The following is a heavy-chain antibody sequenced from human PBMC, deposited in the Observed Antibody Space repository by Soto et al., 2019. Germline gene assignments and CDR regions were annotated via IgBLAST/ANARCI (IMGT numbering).Heavy chain of an antibody. V-gene: IGHV3-7*01. CDR3: RVEQLWHPYKPYFDY. D-gene: IGHD5-18*01. CDR2: IKQDGSEK. J-gene: IGHJ4*02. CDR1: GFTFSSYW. Sequence: PGGSLRLSCAASGFTFSSYWMSWVRQAPGKGLEWVANIKQDGSEKYYVDSVKGRFTISRDNAKNSLYLQMNSLRAEDTAVYYCRVEQLWHPYKPYFDYWGQGTLVTVSS.